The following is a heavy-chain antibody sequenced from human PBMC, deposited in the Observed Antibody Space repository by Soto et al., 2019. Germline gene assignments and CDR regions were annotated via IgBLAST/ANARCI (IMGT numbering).Heavy chain of an antibody. J-gene: IGHJ4*01. D-gene: IGHD3-22*01. CDR3: ARAAYYHYNSSSYHFDY. Sequence: PSETLSLTCTVSGGSISSYYWSWIRQPPGKGLEWIGYIYYSGSTNYNPSLKSRVTISVDTSKNQFSLKLSSVTAADTAVYYCARAAYYHYNSSSYHFDYWGHGTLVTVSS. CDR1: GGSISSYY. V-gene: IGHV4-59*01. CDR2: IYYSGST.